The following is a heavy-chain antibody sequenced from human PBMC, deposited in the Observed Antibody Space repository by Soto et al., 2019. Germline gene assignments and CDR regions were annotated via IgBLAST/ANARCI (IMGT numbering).Heavy chain of an antibody. J-gene: IGHJ4*02. D-gene: IGHD2-2*01. CDR2: IYYSGST. Sequence: ETLSLTCIVSGGSISNYYWSWIRQPPGKGLEWIGYIYYSGSTNYNPSLQSRVTISVDTSKNQFSLKLSSVTAADTAVYYCARAVLPATAPFDYWGQGTLVTVSS. CDR1: GGSISNYY. V-gene: IGHV4-59*01. CDR3: ARAVLPATAPFDY.